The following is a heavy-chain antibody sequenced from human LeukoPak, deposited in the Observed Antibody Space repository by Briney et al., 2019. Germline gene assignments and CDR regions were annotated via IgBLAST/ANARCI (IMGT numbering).Heavy chain of an antibody. CDR1: GFTFADYA. CDR2: ISWNSGSI. Sequence: PGRSLRLSCAASGFTFADYAMHWVRQAPGKGLEWVSGISWNSGSIDYANSVRGRFTISRDNAKNSLYLQMNSLRAEDTAVYYCANTYYYDSSTCGWGQGTLVTVSS. D-gene: IGHD3-22*01. V-gene: IGHV3-9*01. CDR3: ANTYYYDSSTCG. J-gene: IGHJ4*02.